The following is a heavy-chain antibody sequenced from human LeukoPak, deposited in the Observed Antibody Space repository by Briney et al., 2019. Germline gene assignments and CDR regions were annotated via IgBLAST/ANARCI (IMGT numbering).Heavy chain of an antibody. CDR3: ARDLRVLWFGELSNHFDY. V-gene: IGHV1-2*02. CDR2: INPNSGGT. D-gene: IGHD3-10*01. J-gene: IGHJ4*02. Sequence: WASVKVSCKASGYTFTGYYMHWVRQAPGQGLEWMGWINPNSGGTNYAQKFQGRVTMTRDTSISTAYMELSRLRSDDTAVYYCARDLRVLWFGELSNHFDYWGQGTLVTVSS. CDR1: GYTFTGYY.